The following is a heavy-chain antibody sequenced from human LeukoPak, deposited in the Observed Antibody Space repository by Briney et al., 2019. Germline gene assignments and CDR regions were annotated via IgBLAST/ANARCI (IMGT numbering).Heavy chain of an antibody. CDR1: GFTFDDYG. J-gene: IGHJ4*02. D-gene: IGHD1-26*01. CDR2: INWNGGST. Sequence: GGSLRLSCAASGFTFDDYGMSWVRQAPGKGLEWVSGINWNGGSTGYADSVKGRFTISRDNAKNSLYLQMNSLRAEDTALYYCARADSARGASIVGATDYWGQGTLVTVSS. CDR3: ARADSARGASIVGATDY. V-gene: IGHV3-20*04.